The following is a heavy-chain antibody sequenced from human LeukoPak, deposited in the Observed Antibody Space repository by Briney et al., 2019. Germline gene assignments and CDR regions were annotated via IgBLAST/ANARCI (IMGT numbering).Heavy chain of an antibody. D-gene: IGHD1-26*01. Sequence: ASVKLSCTASGYTFTSYYMHWVRQAPGQGLEWMGIIHPSGGSTSYAQKFQGRVTMTRDTSTSTVYMELSSLRSEDTAVYYCARDRGWFDPWGQGTLVTVSS. CDR3: ARDRGWFDP. J-gene: IGHJ5*02. V-gene: IGHV1-46*01. CDR1: GYTFTSYY. CDR2: IHPSGGST.